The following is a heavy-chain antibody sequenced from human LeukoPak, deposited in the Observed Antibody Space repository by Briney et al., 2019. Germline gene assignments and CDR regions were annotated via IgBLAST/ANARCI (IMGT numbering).Heavy chain of an antibody. CDR2: INTNTGNP. CDR3: ARDMGTSAVADAYYFDY. J-gene: IGHJ4*02. Sequence: ASVKVSCKASGYTFTSYAMNWVRQAPGQGLEWMGWINTNTGNPTYAQGFTGRFVFSLDTSVSTAYLQISSLKAEDTAVYYCARDMGTSAVADAYYFDYWGQGTLVTVSS. D-gene: IGHD6-19*01. CDR1: GYTFTSYA. V-gene: IGHV7-4-1*02.